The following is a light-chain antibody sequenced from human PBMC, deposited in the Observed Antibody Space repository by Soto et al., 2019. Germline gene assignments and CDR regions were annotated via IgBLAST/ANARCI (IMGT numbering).Light chain of an antibody. CDR1: SSDVGGYNY. CDR2: EVS. CDR3: SSSTSNSTRV. J-gene: IGLJ3*02. Sequence: QSALTQPASASGSPGQSVTISCTGTSSDVGGYNYVSWYQQHPGKAPKLMIYEVSNRPSGVSNRFSGSKSGNTASLAISGLEAEDEDDYCCSSSTSNSTRVFGGGTKLTVL. V-gene: IGLV2-14*01.